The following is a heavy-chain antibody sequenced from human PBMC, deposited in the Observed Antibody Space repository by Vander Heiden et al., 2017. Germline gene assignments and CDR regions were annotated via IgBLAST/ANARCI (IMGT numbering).Heavy chain of an antibody. V-gene: IGHV3-23*01. Sequence: EVQLLESGGGLVQPGGSVRLSCAASGFTFSSYARSWVRQAPGKGLEWVSAISGSGGSTYYADSVKGRFTISRDNSKNTLYLQMNSLRAEDTAVYYCAKEKYSSSSTPLYYFDYWGQGTLVTVSS. CDR2: ISGSGGST. CDR1: GFTFSSYA. D-gene: IGHD6-13*01. J-gene: IGHJ4*02. CDR3: AKEKYSSSSTPLYYFDY.